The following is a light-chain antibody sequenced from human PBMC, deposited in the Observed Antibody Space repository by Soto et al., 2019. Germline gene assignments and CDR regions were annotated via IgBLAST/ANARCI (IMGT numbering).Light chain of an antibody. CDR1: QTISSW. Sequence: DIQMTQSPSTLSGSVGVRVTITSRASQTISSWLAWYQPKPGKATKPLIYKASTLKSGVPSRFSGSGSGTEFTLTISNLQPNDFAPYYRQHYKSYSQAFGQGTKVDIK. J-gene: IGKJ1*01. CDR3: QHYKSYSQA. V-gene: IGKV1-5*03. CDR2: KAS.